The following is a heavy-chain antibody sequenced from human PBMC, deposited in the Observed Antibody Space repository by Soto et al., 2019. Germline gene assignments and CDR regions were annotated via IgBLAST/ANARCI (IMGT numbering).Heavy chain of an antibody. CDR2: MYNTGST. D-gene: IGHD2-21*02. J-gene: IGHJ6*02. CDR1: GGSIRGYY. CDR3: ARDLWGYCGTDCYPLDV. Sequence: SETLSLTCTVSGGSIRGYYWSWTRQPQGKGLEWIGYMYNTGSTVYNPSFKSRVTISVDTSKNQFSLKLNSVTAADTAVYYCARDLWGYCGTDCYPLDVWGQGTTVT. V-gene: IGHV4-59*01.